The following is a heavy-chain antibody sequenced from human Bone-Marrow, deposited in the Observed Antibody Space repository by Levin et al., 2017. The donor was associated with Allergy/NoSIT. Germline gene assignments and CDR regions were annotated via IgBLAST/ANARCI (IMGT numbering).Heavy chain of an antibody. CDR3: ARGTGPTVNYYYGMDV. J-gene: IGHJ6*02. CDR2: INHSGST. D-gene: IGHD4-17*01. V-gene: IGHV4-34*01. CDR1: GGSFSGYY. Sequence: SPTLSLTCAVYGGSFSGYYWSWIRQPPGKGLEWIGEINHSGSTNYNPSLKSRVTISVDTSKNQFSLKLSSVTAADTAVYYCARGTGPTVNYYYGMDVWGQGTTVTVSS.